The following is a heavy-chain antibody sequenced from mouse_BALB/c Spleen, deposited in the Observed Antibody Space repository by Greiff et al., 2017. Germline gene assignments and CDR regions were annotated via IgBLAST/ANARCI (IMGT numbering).Heavy chain of an antibody. Sequence: QVTLKVSGPGILQPSQTLSLTCSFSGFSLSTYGIGVGWIRQPSGKGLEWLAHIWWNDNKYYNTALKSRLTISKDTSNNQVFLKIASVDTADTATYYCARIEGFTTVVAPPWFAYWGQGTLVTVSA. CDR1: GFSLSTYGIG. D-gene: IGHD1-1*01. CDR2: IWWNDNK. CDR3: ARIEGFTTVVAPPWFAY. J-gene: IGHJ3*01. V-gene: IGHV8-11*01.